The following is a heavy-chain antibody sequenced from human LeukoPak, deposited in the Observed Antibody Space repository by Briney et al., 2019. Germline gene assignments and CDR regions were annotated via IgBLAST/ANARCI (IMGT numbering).Heavy chain of an antibody. CDR2: INPNSGGT. CDR1: GYTFTGYY. V-gene: IGHV1-2*06. D-gene: IGHD3-10*01. CDR3: ARLLWFGELYWFDP. Sequence: ASVKVSCKASGYTFTGYYMHWVRQAPGQGLEWMGRINPNSGGTNYAQKFQGRVTMTRDTPISTAYMELSRLRSDDTAVYYCARLLWFGELYWFDPWGQGTLVTVSS. J-gene: IGHJ5*02.